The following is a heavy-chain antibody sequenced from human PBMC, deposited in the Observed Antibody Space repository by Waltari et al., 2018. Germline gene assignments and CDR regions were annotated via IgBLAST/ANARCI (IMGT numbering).Heavy chain of an antibody. D-gene: IGHD3-16*01. V-gene: IGHV4-39*07. CDR3: ARHFNFGGVVYNWFDP. CDR1: GGPIRRGSYY. Sequence: QLQLQESGPGLVKPSETLALTCSVSGGPIRRGSYYWGWIRQPPGKALEWIGSMFYSGSTYYNPALKSRVTISIDTSKNQFSLKLSSVTAADTAVYYCARHFNFGGVVYNWFDPWGQGTLVTVSS. J-gene: IGHJ5*02. CDR2: MFYSGST.